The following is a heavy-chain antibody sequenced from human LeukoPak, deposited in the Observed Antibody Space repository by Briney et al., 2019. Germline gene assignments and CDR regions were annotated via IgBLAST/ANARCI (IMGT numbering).Heavy chain of an antibody. Sequence: TSETLSLTCTVSGGSISSSSYYWGWIRRSPGKGLEWIGSAYYSGSPYYDPSLKSRVTISVDTSKNQFSLKLSSVTAADTAVYYCASHSAEYDILTGYHSYNSFDPWGQGILVTVSS. CDR3: ASHSAEYDILTGYHSYNSFDP. CDR2: AYYSGSP. D-gene: IGHD3-9*01. CDR1: GGSISSSSYY. V-gene: IGHV4-39*01. J-gene: IGHJ5*02.